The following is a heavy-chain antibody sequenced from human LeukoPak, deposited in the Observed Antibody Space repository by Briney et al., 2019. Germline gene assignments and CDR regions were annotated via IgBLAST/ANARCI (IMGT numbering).Heavy chain of an antibody. CDR2: TSVSGAST. J-gene: IGHJ4*02. CDR3: AKAGEYCPDGSCYSENYYFDY. D-gene: IGHD2-15*01. Sequence: PGGSLRLSCSASGFTFNNYAMAWVRQAPGKGLEWVACTSVSGASTFYSVKGRFTISRDNSKNTLFLQMNRLRAEDTAIYYCAKAGEYCPDGSCYSENYYFDYWGQGTLVTVSS. V-gene: IGHV3-23*01. CDR1: GFTFNNYA.